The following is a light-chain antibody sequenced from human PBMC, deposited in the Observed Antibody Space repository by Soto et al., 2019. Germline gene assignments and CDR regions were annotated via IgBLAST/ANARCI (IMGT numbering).Light chain of an antibody. CDR1: SGHSSYI. Sequence: QPVLTQSPSASASLGSSVKLTCTLSSGHSSYIIAWHQQQPGKAPRYLMKLEGSGSYNKGSGVPDRFSGSSSGADRYLTISNLQFEDEADYYCETWDSNTRVVGGGTQLTVL. CDR2: LEGSGSY. J-gene: IGLJ2*01. CDR3: ETWDSNTRV. V-gene: IGLV4-60*02.